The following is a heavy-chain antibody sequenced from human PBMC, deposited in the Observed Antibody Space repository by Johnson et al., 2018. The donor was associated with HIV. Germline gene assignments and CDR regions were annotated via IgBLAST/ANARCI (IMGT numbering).Heavy chain of an antibody. CDR3: TTAKWLLGAFDI. CDR2: IKSKTDGGTT. Sequence: VQLVESGGGVVQPGGSLRLSCAASGFTFSNAWMSWVRQAPGKGLEWVGRIKSKTDGGTTAYAAPVKGRFTISRDDSKNTLYLQMNSLKTEDTAVYYCTTAKWLLGAFDIWGQGTMVTVSS. V-gene: IGHV3-15*01. J-gene: IGHJ3*02. D-gene: IGHD3-22*01. CDR1: GFTFSNAW.